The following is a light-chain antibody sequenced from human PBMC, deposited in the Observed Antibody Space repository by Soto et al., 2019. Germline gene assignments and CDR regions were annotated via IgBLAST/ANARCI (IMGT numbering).Light chain of an antibody. CDR3: QQYNSYWP. Sequence: DIQMTQSPSTLSASVGDRVTITCRASQSISGWLAWYQQKPGKAPNLLIYDASSLESGFPSRFSGSGSGTEFPLTSISLQPDDFATYYCQQYNSYWPFGPGTKVEIK. V-gene: IGKV1-5*01. CDR1: QSISGW. J-gene: IGKJ1*01. CDR2: DAS.